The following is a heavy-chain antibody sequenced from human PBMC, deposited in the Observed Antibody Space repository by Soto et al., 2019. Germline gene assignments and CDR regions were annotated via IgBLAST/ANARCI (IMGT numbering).Heavy chain of an antibody. CDR3: AKVLRGGATTSYYFDY. V-gene: IGHV3-30*18. Sequence: ESGGGVVQPGRSLRLSCAASGFTFSSYGMHWVRQAPGKGLEWVAVISYDGSNKYYADSVKGRFTISRDNSKNTLYLQMNSLRAEDTAVYYCAKVLRGGATTSYYFDYWGQGTLVTVSS. CDR1: GFTFSSYG. J-gene: IGHJ4*02. D-gene: IGHD1-26*01. CDR2: ISYDGSNK.